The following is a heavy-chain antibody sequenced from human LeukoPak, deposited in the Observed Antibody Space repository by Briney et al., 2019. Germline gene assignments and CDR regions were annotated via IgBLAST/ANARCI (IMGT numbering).Heavy chain of an antibody. Sequence: GGSLRLSCAASGFTFSSYWMSWVRQAPGKGLEGVANINQDGSEKYYVDSVKGRFTISRDNAKNSLYLQMNSLRAEDTAVYYCARDRGYYDSSGSHFDPWGQGTLVTVSS. CDR3: ARDRGYYDSSGSHFDP. CDR2: INQDGSEK. J-gene: IGHJ5*02. D-gene: IGHD3-22*01. CDR1: GFTFSSYW. V-gene: IGHV3-7*01.